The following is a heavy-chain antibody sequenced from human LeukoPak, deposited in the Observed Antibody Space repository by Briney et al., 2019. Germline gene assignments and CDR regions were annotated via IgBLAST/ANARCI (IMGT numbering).Heavy chain of an antibody. CDR3: ASSSSWYLDYYYYGMDV. D-gene: IGHD6-13*01. CDR1: GYTFTSYY. Sequence: ASVKVSCKASGYTFTSYYMHWVRQAPGQGLEWMGIINPSGGSTSYAQKFQGRVTMTRDTSTSTVYMELSSLRSEDTAVYYCASSSSWYLDYYYYGMDVWGQGTTVTVSS. J-gene: IGHJ6*02. V-gene: IGHV1-46*01. CDR2: INPSGGST.